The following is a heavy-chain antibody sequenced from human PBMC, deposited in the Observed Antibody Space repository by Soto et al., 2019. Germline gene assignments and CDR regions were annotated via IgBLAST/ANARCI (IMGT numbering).Heavy chain of an antibody. J-gene: IGHJ4*02. CDR2: ISGGGGTT. V-gene: IGHV3-23*01. Sequence: EVQLLESGGDLVQPGGSLRLSCAASGFSFSSYGMSWVRQAPGKGLEWVSSISGGGGTTYYADSVKGRFTISRDNSKNTLYLQMNSLKVEDTAVYYCAKRSPFSTYYFDYWGQGTLVTVSS. CDR1: GFSFSSYG. D-gene: IGHD3-3*01. CDR3: AKRSPFSTYYFDY.